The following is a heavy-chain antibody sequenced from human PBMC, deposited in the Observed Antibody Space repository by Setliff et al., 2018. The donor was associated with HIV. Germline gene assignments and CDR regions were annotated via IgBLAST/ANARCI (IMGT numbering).Heavy chain of an antibody. CDR1: GGSISSGSYY. V-gene: IGHV4-61*02. Sequence: SETLSLTCTVSGGSISSGSYYWSWIRQPAGKGLEWIGRIYTSGSTNYNPSLKSRVTISVDTSKNQFSLKLSPVTAADTAVYYCARAPGIAAAGTIFDYWGQGTLVTVSS. D-gene: IGHD6-13*01. CDR2: IYTSGST. J-gene: IGHJ4*02. CDR3: ARAPGIAAAGTIFDY.